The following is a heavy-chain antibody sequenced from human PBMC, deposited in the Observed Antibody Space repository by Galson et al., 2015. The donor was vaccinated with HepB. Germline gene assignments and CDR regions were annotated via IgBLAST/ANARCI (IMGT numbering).Heavy chain of an antibody. CDR3: TKGRITFVRGELES. CDR1: GFKFDDYA. J-gene: IGHJ4*02. CDR2: LSWNGDKI. D-gene: IGHD3-10*01. Sequence: SLRLSCAASGFKFDDYAMRWVRQVPTKGLEWVSGLSWNGDKIGYADSVEGRFTVSRDNDNNSLHLEMNSLRPEDTGVYYCTKGRITFVRGELESWGRGVLVTVSS. V-gene: IGHV3-9*01.